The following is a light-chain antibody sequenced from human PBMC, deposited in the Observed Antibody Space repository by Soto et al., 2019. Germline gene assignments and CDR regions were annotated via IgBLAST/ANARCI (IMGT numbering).Light chain of an antibody. J-gene: IGLJ1*01. Sequence: SALTQPASVSGSPGQSITISCTGTSSDVGGYNYVSWYQQHPGKAPKLMIYDVSNRPSGVSNRFSGSKSGNTASLTISGLQAEDEADYYCSSYTSSDTYVFGTGTQLTVL. V-gene: IGLV2-14*01. CDR1: SSDVGGYNY. CDR2: DVS. CDR3: SSYTSSDTYV.